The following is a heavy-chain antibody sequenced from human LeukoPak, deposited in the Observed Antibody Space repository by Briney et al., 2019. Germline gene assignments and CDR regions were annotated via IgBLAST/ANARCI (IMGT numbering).Heavy chain of an antibody. CDR1: GGSISSGSYY. D-gene: IGHD3-3*01. CDR2: IYTSGST. J-gene: IGHJ4*02. Sequence: SETLSLTCTVSGGSISSGSYYWSWIRQPAGKGLEWIGRIYTSGSTNYNPSLKSRVTMSVDTSKNQFSLKLSSVTAADTAVYYCARDYDFWSGYPYWGQGTLVTVSS. V-gene: IGHV4-61*02. CDR3: ARDYDFWSGYPY.